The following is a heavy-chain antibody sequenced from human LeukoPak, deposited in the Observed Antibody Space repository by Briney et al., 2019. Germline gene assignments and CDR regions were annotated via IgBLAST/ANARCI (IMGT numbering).Heavy chain of an antibody. V-gene: IGHV4-61*02. D-gene: IGHD6-13*01. CDR3: ARGRAAAGTFDY. CDR2: IYTSGNT. J-gene: IGHJ4*02. CDR1: GGSISSGGYY. Sequence: SETLSLTCTVSGGSISSGGYYWSWIRQPAGKGLEWIGRIYTSGNTNYNPSLKSRVTMSVDTSKNQFSLKLSSVTAADTAVYFCARGRAAAGTFDYWGQGTLVTVSS.